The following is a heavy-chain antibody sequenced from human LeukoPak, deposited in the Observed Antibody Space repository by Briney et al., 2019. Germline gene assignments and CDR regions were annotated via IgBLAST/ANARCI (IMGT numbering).Heavy chain of an antibody. CDR3: ARHFKTYSSSWYNWFDP. J-gene: IGHJ5*02. D-gene: IGHD6-13*01. Sequence: GESLRISCKGSGYSFTSYWISWVRQMPGEGLEWMGRIDPSDSYTNYSPSFQGHVTISADKSISTAYLQWSSLKASDTAMYYCARHFKTYSSSWYNWFDPWGQGTLVTVSS. V-gene: IGHV5-10-1*01. CDR2: IDPSDSYT. CDR1: GYSFTSYW.